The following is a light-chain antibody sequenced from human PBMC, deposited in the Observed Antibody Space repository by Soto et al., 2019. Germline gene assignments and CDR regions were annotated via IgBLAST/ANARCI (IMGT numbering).Light chain of an antibody. J-gene: IGKJ1*01. V-gene: IGKV3-20*01. Sequence: EIVLTQSPGTLSLSPGERATLSCRASQSVSSSYLAWYQRKPGQAPRLLIYGASSRATGIPDRFSGSGSGTAFTLTFSRLEPADFAVYYCQQYGSSPWTFGQGTKVEIK. CDR2: GAS. CDR3: QQYGSSPWT. CDR1: QSVSSSY.